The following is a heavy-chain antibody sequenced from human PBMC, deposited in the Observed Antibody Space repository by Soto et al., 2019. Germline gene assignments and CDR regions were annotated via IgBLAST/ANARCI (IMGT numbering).Heavy chain of an antibody. J-gene: IGHJ6*02. CDR2: MFYSGLT. CDR3: APLSVSLSGPYGIHV. CDR1: GYSVTSSDYY. D-gene: IGHD2-15*01. Sequence: SETLSLTCSVSGYSVTSSDYYWAWIRQPPGKGLEWIGSMFYSGLTYYNPSLKSRVTLSVDTSKNQFSVRLNSVTAAGTAVYYCAPLSVSLSGPYGIHVWGQGTTVTVSS. V-gene: IGHV4-39*01.